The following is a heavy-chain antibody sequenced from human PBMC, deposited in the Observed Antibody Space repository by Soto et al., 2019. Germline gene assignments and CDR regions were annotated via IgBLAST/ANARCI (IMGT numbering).Heavy chain of an antibody. CDR1: GFTFSSYA. CDR2: ISGSGGST. V-gene: IGHV3-23*01. D-gene: IGHD1-26*01. Sequence: GGSLRLSCAASGFTFSSYAMSWVRQAPGKGLEWVSAISGSGGSTYYADSVKGRFTISRDNSKNTLYLQMDSLRAEDTAVYYCAKAGIYVGAGPWGQGTLVTVSS. CDR3: AKAGIYVGAGP. J-gene: IGHJ5*02.